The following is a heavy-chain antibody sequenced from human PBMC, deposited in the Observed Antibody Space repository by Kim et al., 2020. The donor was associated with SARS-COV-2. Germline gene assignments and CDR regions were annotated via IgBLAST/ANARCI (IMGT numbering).Heavy chain of an antibody. D-gene: IGHD3-16*01. J-gene: IGHJ4*02. CDR1: GFTFSNFW. CDR3: ARGRVRGTYSDY. CDR2: IKEDGSEK. V-gene: IGHV3-7*01. Sequence: GESLKISCAASGFTFSNFWMSWVRQAPGKGLEWMANIKEDGSEKYYVDSVKGRFTISRDNAKRSLFLQMNSLRAEDTAVYFCARGRVRGTYSDYWSQGT.